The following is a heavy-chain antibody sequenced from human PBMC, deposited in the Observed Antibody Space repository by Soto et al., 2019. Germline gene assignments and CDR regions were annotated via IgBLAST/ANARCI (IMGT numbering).Heavy chain of an antibody. CDR3: ARGRDSSSSDY. D-gene: IGHD6-6*01. V-gene: IGHV1-69*06. Sequence: QVQLVQSGAEVKKPGSSVKVSCQASGGTFSIYAITSVRQAPGQGMEWMGGIIPIFGTANSDQKFQGSVTITADKSTRTAYMELTSLRSEDTAVYSCARGRDSSSSDYWGQGTLVTVSS. CDR2: IIPIFGTA. J-gene: IGHJ4*02. CDR1: GGTFSIYA.